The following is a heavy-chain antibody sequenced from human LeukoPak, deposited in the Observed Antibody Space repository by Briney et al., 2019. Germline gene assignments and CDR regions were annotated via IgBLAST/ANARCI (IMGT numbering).Heavy chain of an antibody. D-gene: IGHD3-16*01. CDR2: INPNSGGT. CDR1: GYTFTGYY. CDR3: ARDRGSEFGDSYYYGMDV. V-gene: IGHV1-2*02. J-gene: IGHJ6*02. Sequence: ASVKVSCKASGYTFTGYYMHWVRQAPGQGLEWMGWINPNSGGTNYAQKFQGRVTMTRDTSTSTAYMELSRLRSDDTAVYYCARDRGSEFGDSYYYGMDVWGQGTTVTVSS.